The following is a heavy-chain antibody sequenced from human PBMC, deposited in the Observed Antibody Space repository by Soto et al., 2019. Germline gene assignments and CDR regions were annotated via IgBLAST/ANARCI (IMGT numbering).Heavy chain of an antibody. CDR3: ARMTPVTTPGMPV. D-gene: IGHD4-17*01. V-gene: IGHV1-69*01. CDR2: IIPIFGTA. Sequence: QVQLVQSGAEVKKPGSSVKVSCKASGGTFSSYAISWVRQAPGQGLEWMGGIIPIFGTANYAQKFQGRVTITGDESRSTAYVELSGLRSGDRAVYYWARMTPVTTPGMPVWAQGTTVTVSS. CDR1: GGTFSSYA. J-gene: IGHJ6*02.